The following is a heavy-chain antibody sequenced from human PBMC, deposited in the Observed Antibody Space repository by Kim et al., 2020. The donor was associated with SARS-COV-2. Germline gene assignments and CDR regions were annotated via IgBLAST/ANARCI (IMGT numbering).Heavy chain of an antibody. CDR3: AGDLIAVAGADVYYYYYGMDV. Sequence: GGSLRLSCAASGFTFSSYWMSWVRQAPGKGLEWVANIKQDGSEKYYVDSVKGRFTISRDNAKNSLYLQMNSLRAEDTAVYYCAGDLIAVAGADVYYYYYGMDVWGQGTTVTVSS. J-gene: IGHJ6*02. D-gene: IGHD6-19*01. CDR1: GFTFSSYW. CDR2: IKQDGSEK. V-gene: IGHV3-7*03.